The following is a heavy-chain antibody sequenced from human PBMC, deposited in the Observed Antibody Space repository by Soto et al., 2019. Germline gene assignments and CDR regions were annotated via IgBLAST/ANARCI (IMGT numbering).Heavy chain of an antibody. D-gene: IGHD3-16*02. CDR2: IYYSGST. CDR1: GGSISSYY. J-gene: IGHJ4*02. V-gene: IGHV4-59*01. CDR3: ARRYRANFDY. Sequence: PSQTLSLTCTVAGGSISSYYWSWIRQPPGKGLEWIGYIYYSGSTNYNPSLKSRVTISVDTSKNQFSLKLSSVTAADTAVYYCARRYRANFDYWGQGTLVTVSS.